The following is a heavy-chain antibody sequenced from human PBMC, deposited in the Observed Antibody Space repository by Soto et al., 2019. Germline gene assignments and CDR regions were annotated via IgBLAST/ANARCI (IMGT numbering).Heavy chain of an antibody. J-gene: IGHJ4*02. CDR3: ARDGTEYYGEYYDY. CDR1: GFTFSDYY. D-gene: IGHD4-17*01. Sequence: VGSLRLSCASSGFTFSDYYMSWIRQAPGKGLEWVSYIGTRGNTKYYADSVRGRFTISRDNAKNSLYLQMNSLRADDTAVYYCARDGTEYYGEYYDYWGQGIPVTVSS. V-gene: IGHV3-11*01. CDR2: IGTRGNTK.